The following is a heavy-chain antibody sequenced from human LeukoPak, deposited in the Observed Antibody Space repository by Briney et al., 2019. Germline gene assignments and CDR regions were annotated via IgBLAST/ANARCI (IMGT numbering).Heavy chain of an antibody. J-gene: IGHJ4*02. CDR3: ARVGDDWGPQDY. CDR1: GYTFSVHH. D-gene: IGHD7-27*01. V-gene: IGHV1-46*01. CDR2: INPSGGST. Sequence: ASVKVSCKASGYTFSVHHIHWARQAPGQGLEWMGIINPSGGSTSYAQKFQGRVTMTRDTSTSTVYMELSSLRSEDTAVYYCARVGDDWGPQDYWGQGTLVTVSS.